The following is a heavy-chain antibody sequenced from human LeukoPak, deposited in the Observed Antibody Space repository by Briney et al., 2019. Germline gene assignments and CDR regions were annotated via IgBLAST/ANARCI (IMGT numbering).Heavy chain of an antibody. J-gene: IGHJ5*02. V-gene: IGHV4-28*01. CDR3: ARASRDRFDP. CDR1: GYSITSSSW. Sequence: SDTLSLTCAVSGYSITSSSWWGWIRQPPGKGLEWIGYIYHSGTTYYNPSLKSRVTISVDTSKNQFSLKLSSVTAADTAVYYCARASRDRFDPWGQGTLVTVSS. CDR2: IYHSGTT.